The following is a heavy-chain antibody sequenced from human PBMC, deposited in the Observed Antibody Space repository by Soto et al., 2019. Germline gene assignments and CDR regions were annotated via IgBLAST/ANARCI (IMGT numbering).Heavy chain of an antibody. CDR2: IYYSGST. CDR1: GGSVSSGSYY. J-gene: IGHJ4*02. D-gene: IGHD5-12*01. CDR3: ARDWRRDGYNYLFDY. V-gene: IGHV4-61*01. Sequence: XETLSLTCTVSGGSVSSGSYYWSWIRQPPGKGLEWIGYIYYSGSTNYNPSLRSRVTISVDTSKNQFSLKLSSVTAADTAVYYCARDWRRDGYNYLFDYWGQGTLVTVSS.